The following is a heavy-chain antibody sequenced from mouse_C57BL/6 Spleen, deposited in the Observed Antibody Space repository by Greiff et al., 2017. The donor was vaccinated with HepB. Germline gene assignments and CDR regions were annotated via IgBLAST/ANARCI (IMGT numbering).Heavy chain of an antibody. J-gene: IGHJ2*01. CDR2: IYPGDGDT. CDR3: ARDLDNYFDY. Sequence: QVQLKQSGAELVKPGASVKISCKASGYAFSSYWMNWVKQRPGQGLEWIGQIYPGDGDTNYNGKFKGKATLTADKSSSTAYMQLSSLTSEDSAVYFCARDLDNYFDYWGQGTTLTVSS. D-gene: IGHD3-2*01. V-gene: IGHV1-80*01. CDR1: GYAFSSYW.